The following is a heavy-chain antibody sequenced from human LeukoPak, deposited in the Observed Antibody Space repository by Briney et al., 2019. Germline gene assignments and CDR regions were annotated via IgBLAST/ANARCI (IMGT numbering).Heavy chain of an antibody. CDR1: GGSFSGYY. CDR3: ARLVSSYYYGSGSYYPFDY. V-gene: IGHV4-34*01. CDR2: INHSGST. Sequence: SETLSLTCAVYGGSFSGYYWSWIRQPPGKGLEWIGEINHSGSTNYNPSLKSRVTISVDTSKNQFSLKLSSVTAADTAVYYCARLVSSYYYGSGSYYPFDYWGQGTLVTVSS. D-gene: IGHD3-10*01. J-gene: IGHJ4*02.